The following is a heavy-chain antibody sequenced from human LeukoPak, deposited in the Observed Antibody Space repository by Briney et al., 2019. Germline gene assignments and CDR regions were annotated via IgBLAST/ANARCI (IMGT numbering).Heavy chain of an antibody. J-gene: IGHJ4*02. CDR2: TRNKADSYTT. Sequence: GGSLRLSCAASGFTFSDHDMDWVRQAPGKGLEWVGRTRNKADSYTTEYAASVKGRFTISRDDSLYLQMNSLKTEDRAVYYCVAMLRGVGYWGQGTLVTVSS. CDR3: VAMLRGVGY. CDR1: GFTFSDHD. D-gene: IGHD3-10*01. V-gene: IGHV3-72*01.